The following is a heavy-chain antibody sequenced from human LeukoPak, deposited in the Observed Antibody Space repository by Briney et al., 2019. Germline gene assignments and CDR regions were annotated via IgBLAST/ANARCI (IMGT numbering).Heavy chain of an antibody. CDR1: GFTFSSYG. CDR2: ISGSGGST. J-gene: IGHJ5*02. Sequence: PGGSLRLSCAASGFTFSSYGMSWVRQAPGKGLEWVSAISGSGGSTYYADSVKGRFTISRDNSKNTLYLQMNSLRAEDTAVYYCAKDRQILYSSGWDWFDPWGQGTLVTVSS. V-gene: IGHV3-23*01. D-gene: IGHD6-19*01. CDR3: AKDRQILYSSGWDWFDP.